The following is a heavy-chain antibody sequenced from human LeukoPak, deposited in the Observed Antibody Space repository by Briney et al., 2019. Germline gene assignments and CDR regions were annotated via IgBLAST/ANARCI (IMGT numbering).Heavy chain of an antibody. CDR2: ISAYNGNT. CDR3: ARHWPYYYGSGSPFRMDV. CDR1: GYTFTSYG. D-gene: IGHD3-10*01. Sequence: GASVKVSCKASGYTFTSYGISWVRQAAGQGLEWMGWISAYNGNTNYAQKLQGRVTMTTDTSTSTAYMELRSLRSDDTAMYYCARHWPYYYGSGSPFRMDVWGQGTTVTVSS. V-gene: IGHV1-18*01. J-gene: IGHJ6*02.